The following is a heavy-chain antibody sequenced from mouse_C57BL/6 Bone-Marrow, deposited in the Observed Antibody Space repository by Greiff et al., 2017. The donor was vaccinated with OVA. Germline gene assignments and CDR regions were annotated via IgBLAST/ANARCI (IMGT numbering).Heavy chain of an antibody. V-gene: IGHV2-6*01. CDR3: ARLGGFAY. CDR1: GFSLTSYG. Sequence: VKLVESGPGLVAPSQCLSISCTVSGFSLTSYGVDWVRQSPGKGLEWLGVICGVGSTNYNSALKSRLSISKDNSKSQVFLKMNSLQTDDTAMYYCARLGGFAYWGQGTLVTVSA. J-gene: IGHJ3*01. D-gene: IGHD3-3*01. CDR2: ICGVGST.